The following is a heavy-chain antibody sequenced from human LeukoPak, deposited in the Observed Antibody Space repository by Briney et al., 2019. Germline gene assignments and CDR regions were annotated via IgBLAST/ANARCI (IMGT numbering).Heavy chain of an antibody. CDR2: ISGSGGST. CDR3: AKISVMITFGGVIVPYYFDY. Sequence: QPGGSLRLSCAASGFTFSSYAMSWVRQAPGKGLEWVSAISGSGGSTYYADSVKGRFTISRDNSKNTLYLQMNSLRAEGTAVYYCAKISVMITFGGVIVPYYFDYWGQGTLVTVSS. CDR1: GFTFSSYA. V-gene: IGHV3-23*01. J-gene: IGHJ4*02. D-gene: IGHD3-16*02.